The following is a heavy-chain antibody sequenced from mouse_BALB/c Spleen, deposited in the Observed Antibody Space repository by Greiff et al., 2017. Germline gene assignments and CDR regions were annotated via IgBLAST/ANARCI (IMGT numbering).Heavy chain of an antibody. J-gene: IGHJ2*01. CDR2: IRNKANGYTT. Sequence: EVKLMESGGGLVQPGGSLRLSCATSGFTFTDYYMSWVRQPPGKALEWLGFIRNKANGYTTEYSASVKGRFTISRDNSQSILYLQMNTLRAEDSATYYCATTMITTGDYWGQGTTLTVSS. V-gene: IGHV7-3*02. CDR3: ATTMITTGDY. CDR1: GFTFTDYY. D-gene: IGHD2-4*01.